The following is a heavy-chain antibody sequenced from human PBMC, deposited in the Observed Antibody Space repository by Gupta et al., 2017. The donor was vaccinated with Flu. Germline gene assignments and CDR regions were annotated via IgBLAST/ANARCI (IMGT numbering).Heavy chain of an antibody. D-gene: IGHD3-22*01. CDR2: IYTSGST. Sequence: QVQLQESGPGLVKPSQTLSLTCTVSGGSISSGSYYWSWIRQPAGKGLEWIGRIYTSGSTNYNPSLKSRVTISVDTSKNQFSLKLSSVTAADTAVYYCARSSIGDWFDPWGQGTLVTVSS. CDR1: GGSISSGSYY. J-gene: IGHJ5*02. CDR3: ARSSIGDWFDP. V-gene: IGHV4-61*02.